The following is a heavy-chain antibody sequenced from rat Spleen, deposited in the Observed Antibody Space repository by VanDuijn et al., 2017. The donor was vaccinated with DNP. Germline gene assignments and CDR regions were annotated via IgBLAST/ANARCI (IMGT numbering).Heavy chain of an antibody. Sequence: EVQLVESGGGLVQPGRSLKLSCAASGFTFSDYYMAWVRQPPTKGLEWVASISYDGGNTYYRDSVKGRFTISRDNAKSSLYLHMDSLRSEDTATYYGTTLNSGTYDSWGQGVMVTVSS. D-gene: IGHD1-3*01. J-gene: IGHJ2*01. CDR3: TTLNSGTYDS. V-gene: IGHV5-20*01. CDR2: ISYDGGNT. CDR1: GFTFSDYY.